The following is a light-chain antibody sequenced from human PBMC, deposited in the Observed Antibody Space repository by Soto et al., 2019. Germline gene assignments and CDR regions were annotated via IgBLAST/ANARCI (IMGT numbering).Light chain of an antibody. J-gene: IGLJ2*01. CDR3: SSYTSSSTPSVV. Sequence: QSALTQPASVSGSPGQSITISCTGASSDVGGYNYVSWYQQHPGKAPKLMIYDVSNRPSGVSNRFSGPKSGNTAYLTISGLQAEDVADYYCSSYTSSSTPSVVFGGGTKLTVL. V-gene: IGLV2-14*01. CDR2: DVS. CDR1: SSDVGGYNY.